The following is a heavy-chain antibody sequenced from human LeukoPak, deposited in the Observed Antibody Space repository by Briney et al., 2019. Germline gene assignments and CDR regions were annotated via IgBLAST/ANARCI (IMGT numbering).Heavy chain of an antibody. D-gene: IGHD2-21*02. V-gene: IGHV3-30*02. CDR1: GFTFSSYG. CDR2: IRYDGSNK. CDR3: ARADGGDSDY. J-gene: IGHJ4*02. Sequence: GGSLRLSCAASGFTFSSYGMHWVRQAPGKGLAWVAFIRYDGSNKYYADSVKGRFTISRDNSKNTLYLQMSSLRAEDTAVYYCARADGGDSDYWGQGPLVTVS.